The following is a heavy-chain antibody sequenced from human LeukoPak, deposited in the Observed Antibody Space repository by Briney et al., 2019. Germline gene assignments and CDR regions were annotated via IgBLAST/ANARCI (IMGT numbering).Heavy chain of an antibody. D-gene: IGHD1-26*01. J-gene: IGHJ4*02. Sequence: GGSLRLSCTASGFTFTYYWMHWVRQAPGKGLVWVSQINSDGSSTNYADSVKGRFTISRGNAMNTLYLQMNSLRVEDTALYYCATGGGIVGATPDYWGQGTLVTVSS. CDR1: GFTFTYYW. V-gene: IGHV3-74*01. CDR2: INSDGSST. CDR3: ATGGGIVGATPDY.